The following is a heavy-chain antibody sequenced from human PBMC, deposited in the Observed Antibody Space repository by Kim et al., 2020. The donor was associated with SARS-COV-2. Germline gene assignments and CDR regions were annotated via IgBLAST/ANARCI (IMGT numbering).Heavy chain of an antibody. D-gene: IGHD2-21*02. CDR3: ARDELVTPSYYYGMDV. CDR2: IIPIYGTA. CDR1: GGTFSSYA. J-gene: IGHJ6*02. Sequence: SVKVSCKASGGTFSSYAISWVRQAPGQGLEWMGGIIPIYGTANYAQKFQGRVTITADESTSTAYMELRSLRSEDMAVYYCARDELVTPSYYYGMDVCGQGTTVTFSS. V-gene: IGHV1-69*13.